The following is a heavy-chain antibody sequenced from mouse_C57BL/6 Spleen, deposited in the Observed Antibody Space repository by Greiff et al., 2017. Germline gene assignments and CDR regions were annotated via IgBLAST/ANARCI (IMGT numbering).Heavy chain of an antibody. CDR1: GFNIHNTY. CDR2: LDPANGNT. Sequence: EVQLQQSVAELVRPGASVKLSCTASGFNIHNTYMHWVKQRPEQGLEWIGRLDPANGNTKYAPKFQGKATITADTSSNTAYLQLSSLTSEDPAIYYCAPYYYGSCYGTWFAYWGQGTLVTVSA. D-gene: IGHD1-1*01. J-gene: IGHJ3*01. CDR3: APYYYGSCYGTWFAY. V-gene: IGHV14-3*01.